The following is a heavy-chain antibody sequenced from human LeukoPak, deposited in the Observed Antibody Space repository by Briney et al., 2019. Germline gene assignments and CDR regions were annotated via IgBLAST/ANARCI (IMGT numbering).Heavy chain of an antibody. CDR3: AKAIAVAGTVSGYFDY. CDR2: ISGSGGST. J-gene: IGHJ4*02. V-gene: IGHV3-23*01. D-gene: IGHD6-19*01. CDR1: GFTFSSYA. Sequence: GGSLRLSCAASGFTFSSYAMSWVRQAPGKGLEWVSAISGSGGSTYYADSVKRRFTISRDNSKNTLYLQMNSLRAEDTAVYYCAKAIAVAGTVSGYFDYWGQGTLVTVSS.